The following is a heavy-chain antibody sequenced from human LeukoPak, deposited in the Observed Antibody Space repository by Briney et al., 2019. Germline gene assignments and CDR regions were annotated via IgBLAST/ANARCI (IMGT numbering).Heavy chain of an antibody. Sequence: GGSLRLSCAASGFLFRTYWMTWVRQAPGKGLEWVANIKTDGSEQHYLDSVKGRFHISRDNTKNTLYLQMSSLRTEDTAMYYCATHSFDYWGQGTLVTVSS. CDR3: ATHSFDY. V-gene: IGHV3-7*01. J-gene: IGHJ4*02. CDR1: GFLFRTYW. CDR2: IKTDGSEQ.